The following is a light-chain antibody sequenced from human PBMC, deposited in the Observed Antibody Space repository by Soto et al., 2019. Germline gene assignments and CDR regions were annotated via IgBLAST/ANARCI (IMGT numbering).Light chain of an antibody. CDR1: SGHSSYA. Sequence: QLVLTQSPSASASLGASVKLTCTLSSGHSSYAIAWYQQQPEKGPRYLMKLNSDGSHRKGDGIPDRFSGSSSGAERYLTISRLQSEDEADYYCQTWGTGYWVFGGGTKLTVL. CDR2: LNSDGSH. V-gene: IGLV4-69*01. CDR3: QTWGTGYWV. J-gene: IGLJ3*02.